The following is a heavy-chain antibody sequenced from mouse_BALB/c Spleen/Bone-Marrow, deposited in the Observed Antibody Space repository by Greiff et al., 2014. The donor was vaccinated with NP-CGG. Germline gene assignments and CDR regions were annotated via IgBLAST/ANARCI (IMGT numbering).Heavy chain of an antibody. J-gene: IGHJ3*01. CDR3: VRGSTWEGQAWFVY. CDR1: GYSFTTYC. V-gene: IGHV1S126*01. Sequence: QVQLQQSGPQLVRPGASMKISCKASGYSFTTYCMHWVKQRPGQGLEWIGMIDPSDTGTSLNERFKDKATLTVDKSSSTAYMQPSSQTTEDSAVYSGVRGSTWEGQAWFVYWGQGTLVTVSA. CDR2: IDPSDTGT. D-gene: IGHD2-1*01.